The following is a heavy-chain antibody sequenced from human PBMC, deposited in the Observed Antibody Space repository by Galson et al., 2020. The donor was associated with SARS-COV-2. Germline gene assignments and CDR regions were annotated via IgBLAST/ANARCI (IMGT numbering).Heavy chain of an antibody. D-gene: IGHD6-13*01. Sequence: NSGGSLRLSCAASGFTFSYHYMNWVSQAPGKGLEWVSSISGSSNYIFYADSVKGRFTTSRDNAKSAMYLQMDSLRAEDTAVYYCVRDPFRAAAAQGARDSWGPGTMVTVSP. CDR2: ISGSSNYI. J-gene: IGHJ3*01. CDR1: GFTFSYHY. V-gene: IGHV3-21*06. CDR3: VRDPFRAAAAQGARDS.